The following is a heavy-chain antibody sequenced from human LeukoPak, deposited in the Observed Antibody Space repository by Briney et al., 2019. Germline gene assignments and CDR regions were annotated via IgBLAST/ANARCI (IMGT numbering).Heavy chain of an antibody. CDR2: IYHSGCT. Sequence: SETLSLTCTVSGYSISSGYYWGWIRQPPGKGLEWIGSIYHSGCTYYNPSLKSRVTISVDTSKNQFSLKLSSVTAADTAVYYCARAGITGTTIDYWGQGTLVTVSS. CDR3: ARAGITGTTIDY. J-gene: IGHJ4*02. V-gene: IGHV4-38-2*02. D-gene: IGHD1-7*01. CDR1: GYSISSGYY.